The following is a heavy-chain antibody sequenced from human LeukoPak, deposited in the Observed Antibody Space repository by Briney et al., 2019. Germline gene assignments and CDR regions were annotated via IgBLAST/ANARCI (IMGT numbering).Heavy chain of an antibody. J-gene: IGHJ6*04. Sequence: ASVKVSCKASGYTFTNYGITWVRHAPGQGLEWMGWISAYNGNTNYAQKFQGRVTMTTDTSTSTAYMELRSLRSDDTAVYYCAREKPWGYGSGSDGMDVWGKGTTVTVSS. CDR1: GYTFTNYG. CDR3: AREKPWGYGSGSDGMDV. D-gene: IGHD3-10*01. CDR2: ISAYNGNT. V-gene: IGHV1-18*04.